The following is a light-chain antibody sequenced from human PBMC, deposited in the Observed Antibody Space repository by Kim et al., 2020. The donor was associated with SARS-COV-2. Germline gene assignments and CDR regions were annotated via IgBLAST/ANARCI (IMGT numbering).Light chain of an antibody. CDR3: SSYTDSTPYV. Sequence: QSISISCTGTGSDVGGYNYVSWYQQYPGKAPKLMIYDVSNRPSGVSNRFSGYKSGNTASLTISGLQAEDEADYYCSSYTDSTPYVFGTGTKVTVL. CDR2: DVS. V-gene: IGLV2-14*03. CDR1: GSDVGGYNY. J-gene: IGLJ1*01.